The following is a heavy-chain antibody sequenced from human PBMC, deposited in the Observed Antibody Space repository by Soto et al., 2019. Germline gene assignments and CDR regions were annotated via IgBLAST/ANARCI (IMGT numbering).Heavy chain of an antibody. CDR3: ARVAVEMATIHVFDY. CDR2: ISYDGSKK. J-gene: IGHJ4*02. CDR1: GFTFSSYA. Sequence: QVQLVESGGGVVQPGRSLRLSCAASGFTFSSYAMHWVRQAPGKGLEWVAVISYDGSKKYYADSVKGRFTISRDNSKNTLYLQMNSLRVEDTAVYYCARVAVEMATIHVFDYWGQGTLVTVAS. V-gene: IGHV3-30-3*01. D-gene: IGHD5-12*01.